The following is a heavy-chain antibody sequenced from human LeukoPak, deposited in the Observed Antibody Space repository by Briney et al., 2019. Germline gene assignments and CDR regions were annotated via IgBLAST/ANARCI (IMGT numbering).Heavy chain of an antibody. Sequence: GVSLRLSCAASGFSFSSYAMSWVRQAPGMGLAGVSGIRGSGGSTNYADSVKGRFTISRDNSMNTLYLQMTSLRAEDTAFYYCAKGDDDRYCSGGSCYGFDYWGQGTLVTVSS. J-gene: IGHJ4*02. V-gene: IGHV3-23*01. CDR2: IRGSGGST. CDR3: AKGDDDRYCSGGSCYGFDY. D-gene: IGHD2-15*01. CDR1: GFSFSSYA.